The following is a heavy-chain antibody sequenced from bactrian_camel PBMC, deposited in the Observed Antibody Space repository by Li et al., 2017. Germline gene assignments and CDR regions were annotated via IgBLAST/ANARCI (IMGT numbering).Heavy chain of an antibody. D-gene: IGHD2*01. V-gene: IGHV3S53*01. J-gene: IGHJ4*01. CDR1: GYVSRTSC. Sequence: HVQLVESGGGSVQAGGSLKLSCARYGYVSRTSCMGWFRQAPGKEREGVAHLDKNGGSTYADSVKGRFTISQDDAKNTVYLQMNSLEPEDTAVYRCAAHAEYSLPLERTRNYWGQGTQVTVS. CDR3: AAHAEYSLPLERTRNY. CDR2: LDKNGGS.